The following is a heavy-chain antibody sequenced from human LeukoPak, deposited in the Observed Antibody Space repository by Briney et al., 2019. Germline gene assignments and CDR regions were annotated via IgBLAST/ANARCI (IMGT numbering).Heavy chain of an antibody. CDR3: ASAINSGYYLVDS. Sequence: QAGGSLRLSCAASGFTFTTYWMHWVRQAPGKGLVWVSRINSDGSSTSYTDSVKGRFTISRDNAKNTLYLQMNSLRAEDTAVYYCASAINSGYYLVDSWGQGTLVTVSS. CDR2: INSDGSST. J-gene: IGHJ4*02. D-gene: IGHD5-12*01. V-gene: IGHV3-74*01. CDR1: GFTFTTYW.